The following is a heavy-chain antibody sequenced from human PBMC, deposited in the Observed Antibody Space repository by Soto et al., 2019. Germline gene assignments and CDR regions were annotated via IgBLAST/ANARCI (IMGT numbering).Heavy chain of an antibody. CDR2: ISYDGINQ. Sequence: GVSLRLSCAASGFTFTTYGMHWVRQAPSKGLEWVAFISYDGINQYYADSVKGRFTISRDISKNTLYLQMNNLRPEDTAVYYCAKVGLMGAYRKSFFDYWGQGTLVTVSS. CDR3: AKVGLMGAYRKSFFDY. V-gene: IGHV3-30*18. CDR1: GFTFTTYG. D-gene: IGHD1-26*01. J-gene: IGHJ4*02.